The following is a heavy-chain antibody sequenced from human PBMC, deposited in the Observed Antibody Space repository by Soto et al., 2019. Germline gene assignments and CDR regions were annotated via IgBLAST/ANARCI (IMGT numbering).Heavy chain of an antibody. CDR3: ATGVAAAGTVLY. J-gene: IGHJ4*02. CDR2: FDPEDGET. CDR1: GYTLTELS. Sequence: GASVKVSCKVSGYTLTELSMHWVRQAPGKGLEWMGGFDPEDGETIYAQKFQGRVTMTEDTSTDTAYMELSSLRSEDTAVYYCATGVAAAGTVLYWGQGTLVTVSS. D-gene: IGHD6-13*01. V-gene: IGHV1-24*01.